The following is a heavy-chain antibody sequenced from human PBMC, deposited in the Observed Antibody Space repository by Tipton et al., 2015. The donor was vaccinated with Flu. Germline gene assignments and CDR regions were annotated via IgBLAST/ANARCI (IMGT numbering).Heavy chain of an antibody. CDR2: IYHSGST. J-gene: IGHJ3*02. CDR3: ARHPSSLGAFDI. CDR1: GYSISSGYY. D-gene: IGHD7-27*01. V-gene: IGHV4-38-2*01. Sequence: TLSLTCAVSGYSISSGYYWGWIRQPPGKGLEWIGSIYHSGSTYYNPSLKSRVTISVDTSKNQFSLKLGSVTAADTAVYYCARHPSSLGAFDIWGQGTMVTVSS.